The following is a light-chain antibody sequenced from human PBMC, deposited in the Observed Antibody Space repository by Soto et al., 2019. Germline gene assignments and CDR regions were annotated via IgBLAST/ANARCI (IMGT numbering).Light chain of an antibody. J-gene: IGKJ2*01. CDR2: KAS. Sequence: DIQMTQSPSTLSASVGDTINITCRASQSVSKWLAWYQHKPEKAPKLIIFKASTLQSGVPSRFSASGFGTEFTLTISSLQPEDFATYYCQHYNSYVYTFGRGPQLEN. CDR3: QHYNSYVYT. CDR1: QSVSKW. V-gene: IGKV1-5*03.